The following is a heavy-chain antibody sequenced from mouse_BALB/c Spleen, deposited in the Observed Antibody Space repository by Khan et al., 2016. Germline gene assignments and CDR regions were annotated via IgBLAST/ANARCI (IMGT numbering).Heavy chain of an antibody. CDR2: ISYDGNN. V-gene: IGHV3-6*02. CDR3: ARDYRGY. Sequence: EVQLQESGPGLVKPSQSLSLTCSVTGYSITSGYFWNWIRQFPGNKLEWMGYISYDGNNNYNPSLKNRISITRDTSKNQFFLKLNSVTTEDTATYYCARDYRGYWGQGTTLTVSS. J-gene: IGHJ2*01. CDR1: GYSITSGYF.